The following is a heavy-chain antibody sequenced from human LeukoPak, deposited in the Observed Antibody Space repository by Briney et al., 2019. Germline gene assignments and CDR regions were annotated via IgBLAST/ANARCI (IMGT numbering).Heavy chain of an antibody. CDR2: IYTSGST. D-gene: IGHD3-10*01. CDR3: ARVSLVRGAPDYYLDY. Sequence: SETLSLTCTVSGGSISSSSYYWGWIRQPAGKGLEWIGRIYTSGSTNYNPSLKSRVTMSVDTSKNQFSLKLSSVTAADTAVYYCARVSLVRGAPDYYLDYWGQGTLVTVSS. J-gene: IGHJ4*02. CDR1: GGSISSSSYY. V-gene: IGHV4-61*02.